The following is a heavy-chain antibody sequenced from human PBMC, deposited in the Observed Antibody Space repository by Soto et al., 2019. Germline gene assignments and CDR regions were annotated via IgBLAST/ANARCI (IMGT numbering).Heavy chain of an antibody. CDR3: ATTWGSTNDY. D-gene: IGHD3-16*01. CDR1: GGSLSSYY. J-gene: IGHJ4*02. CDR2: IYYSGST. V-gene: IGHV4-59*01. Sequence: ASETLSLTCVVSGGSLSSYYWSWIRQPPGKGLEWIGYIYYSGSTNYNPSLKSRVTISVDTSKNQFSLKLSSVTAADTAVYYCATTWGSTNDYWGLVTLVTVSS.